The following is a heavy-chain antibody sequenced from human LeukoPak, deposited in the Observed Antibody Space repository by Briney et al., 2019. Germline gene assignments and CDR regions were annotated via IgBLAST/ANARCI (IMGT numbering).Heavy chain of an antibody. V-gene: IGHV3-23*01. J-gene: IGHJ4*02. CDR3: ARDVAGYFDY. CDR2: ITDAVGST. CDR1: GFTFSSSS. Sequence: GGSLRLSCAASGFTFSSSSISWVRQAPGKGLEWVSAITDAVGSTHYADSVKGRFTISRDNSKNTLYLQMNSLRAEDTAVYYCARDVAGYFDYWGQGTLVTVSS. D-gene: IGHD6-19*01.